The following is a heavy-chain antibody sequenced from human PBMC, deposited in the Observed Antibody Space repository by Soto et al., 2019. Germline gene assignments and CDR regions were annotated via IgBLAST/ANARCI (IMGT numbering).Heavy chain of an antibody. V-gene: IGHV4-34*01. Sequence: SETLSLTCAVYGGSFSGYYWSWIRQPPGKGLEWIGEINHSGSTNYNPSLKSRVTISVDTSKNQFSLKLSSVTAADTAVYYCARGCWGVVFWSGLCWFDPWGQGTLVTVSS. CDR2: INHSGST. CDR1: GGSFSGYY. CDR3: ARGCWGVVFWSGLCWFDP. J-gene: IGHJ5*02. D-gene: IGHD3-3*01.